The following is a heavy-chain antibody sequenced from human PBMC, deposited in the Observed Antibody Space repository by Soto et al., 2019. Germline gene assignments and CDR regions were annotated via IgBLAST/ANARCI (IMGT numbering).Heavy chain of an antibody. Sequence: SETLSLTCTVSGGSISRSTYYWGRPRQPPGKGLEWIGYIYYSGSTNYNPSLKSRVTISVDTSKNQFSLKLSSVTAADTAVYYCARGWRDSGSNVYYYYGMAVWGQGTTVTVSS. D-gene: IGHD1-26*01. V-gene: IGHV4-61*05. CDR1: GGSISRSTYY. CDR2: IYYSGST. CDR3: ARGWRDSGSNVYYYYGMAV. J-gene: IGHJ6*02.